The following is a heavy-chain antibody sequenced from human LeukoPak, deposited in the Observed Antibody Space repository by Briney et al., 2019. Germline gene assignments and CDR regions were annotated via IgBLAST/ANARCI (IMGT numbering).Heavy chain of an antibody. Sequence: GASVKVSCKASGYTFTSYAMHWVRQAPGQRLEWMGWINAGNGNTKYSQKFQGRVTITRDTSASTAYMEPSSLRSEDTAVYYCARDAPGLGVNWFDPWGQGTLVTVSS. J-gene: IGHJ5*02. CDR2: INAGNGNT. CDR1: GYTFTSYA. V-gene: IGHV1-3*01. CDR3: ARDAPGLGVNWFDP. D-gene: IGHD1-26*01.